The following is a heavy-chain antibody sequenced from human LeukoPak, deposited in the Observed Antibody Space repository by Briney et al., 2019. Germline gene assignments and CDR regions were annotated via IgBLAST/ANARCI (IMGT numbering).Heavy chain of an antibody. Sequence: PSETLSLTCTVSGGSISSYYWSWIRQPPGKGLEWIGYIYYGGSTNYNPSLKSRVTISVDTSRNQFSLKLSSVTAADTAVYYCARHNVVYYGSGAHFDYWGQGTLVTVSS. CDR1: GGSISSYY. CDR2: IYYGGST. D-gene: IGHD3-10*01. J-gene: IGHJ4*02. CDR3: ARHNVVYYGSGAHFDY. V-gene: IGHV4-59*08.